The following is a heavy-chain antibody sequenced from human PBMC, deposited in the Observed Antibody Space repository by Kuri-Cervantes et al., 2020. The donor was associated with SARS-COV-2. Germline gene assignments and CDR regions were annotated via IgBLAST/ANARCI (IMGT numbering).Heavy chain of an antibody. V-gene: IGHV1-69*04. CDR1: GGTFSNYA. Sequence: SVKVSCKASGGTFSNYAISWVRQAPGQGLEWMGRIIPILGIANYAQKFQGRVTVTADKSTSTAYMELSSLRSEDTAVYYCARVSPLVGVTSWNAFDIWGQGTMVTVSS. J-gene: IGHJ3*02. CDR2: IIPILGIA. CDR3: ARVSPLVGVTSWNAFDI. D-gene: IGHD1-26*01.